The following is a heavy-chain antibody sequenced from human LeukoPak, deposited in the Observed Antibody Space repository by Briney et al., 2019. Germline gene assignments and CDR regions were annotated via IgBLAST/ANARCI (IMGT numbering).Heavy chain of an antibody. J-gene: IGHJ4*02. Sequence: GGSLRLSCAASGFTFSSYAMSWVRQAPGKGLEWVANIKQDGSEKFYVDSLKGRFTISRDNAKNSLYLQMNSLRAEDTAVYYCARDLGLGMGAYWGQGTLVTVSS. CDR2: IKQDGSEK. CDR3: ARDLGLGMGAY. CDR1: GFTFSSYA. D-gene: IGHD3-16*01. V-gene: IGHV3-7*01.